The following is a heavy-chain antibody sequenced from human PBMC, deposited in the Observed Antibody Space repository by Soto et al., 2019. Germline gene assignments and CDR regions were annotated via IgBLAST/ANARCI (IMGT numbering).Heavy chain of an antibody. J-gene: IGHJ4*02. V-gene: IGHV1-58*01. D-gene: IGHD4-17*01. CDR1: GSTFSSSA. Sequence: QMQLVQSGPEVKKPGTSVKVSCKTSGSTFSSSAVHWVRQARGHRLQWIGWIDVGSANANYAQKLQERVTISRDMSTSTAYMELSSLRPEETAVYYCAADVGVYIYGLARHWGQGTRVTVSS. CDR2: IDVGSANA. CDR3: AADVGVYIYGLARH.